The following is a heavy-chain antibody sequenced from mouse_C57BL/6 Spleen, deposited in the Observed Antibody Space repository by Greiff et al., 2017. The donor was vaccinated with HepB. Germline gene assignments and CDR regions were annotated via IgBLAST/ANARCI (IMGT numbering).Heavy chain of an antibody. CDR3: ARENYDYDGFAY. D-gene: IGHD2-4*01. CDR2: ISYDGSN. J-gene: IGHJ3*01. Sequence: EVQLQESGPGLVKPSQSLSLTCSVTGYSITSGYYWNWIRQFPGNQLEWMGYISYDGSNNYNPSLKNRISITRDTSKNQFFLKLNSVTTEDTATYYCARENYDYDGFAYWGQGTLVTVSA. V-gene: IGHV3-6*01. CDR1: GYSITSGYY.